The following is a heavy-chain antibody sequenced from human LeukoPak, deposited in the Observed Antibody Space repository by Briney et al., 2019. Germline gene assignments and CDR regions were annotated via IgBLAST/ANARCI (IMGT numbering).Heavy chain of an antibody. V-gene: IGHV1-18*04. D-gene: IGHD5-24*01. CDR3: ATAYGYPQLPFDY. CDR2: ISAYNGNT. J-gene: IGHJ4*02. CDR1: GYTFTGYY. Sequence: ASVKVSCKASGYTFTGYYMHWVRQAPGQGLEWMGWISAYNGNTNYAQKLQGRVTMTTDTSTSTAYMELRSLRSDDTAVYYCATAYGYPQLPFDYWGQGTLVTVSS.